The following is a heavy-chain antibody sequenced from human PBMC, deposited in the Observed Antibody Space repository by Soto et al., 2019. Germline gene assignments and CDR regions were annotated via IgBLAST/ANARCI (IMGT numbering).Heavy chain of an antibody. CDR3: ARGQSPYGGYYYYYFDY. J-gene: IGHJ4*02. Sequence: ASVKVSCKASGYTFTGYYMHWVRQAPGQGLEWMGWINPNSGGTNYAQKFQGWVTMTRDTSISTAYMELSRLRSDDTAVYHCARGQSPYGGYYYYYFDYWGQGTLVTVSS. CDR1: GYTFTGYY. V-gene: IGHV1-2*04. D-gene: IGHD3-22*01. CDR2: INPNSGGT.